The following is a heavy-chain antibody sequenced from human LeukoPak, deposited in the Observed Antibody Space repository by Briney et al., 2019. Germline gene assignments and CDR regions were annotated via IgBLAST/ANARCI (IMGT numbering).Heavy chain of an antibody. V-gene: IGHV3-23*01. CDR3: AKIQGGYSYGFWVDLGFDY. CDR1: GFTFSSYA. D-gene: IGHD5-18*01. CDR2: ISGSGGST. Sequence: PGGSLRLSCAASGFTFSSYAMSWVRQAPGKGLEWVSGISGSGGSTDYADSVKGRFTISRDNSKNTLYLQMNSLRAEVTAVYYCAKIQGGYSYGFWVDLGFDYWGQGTLVTVSS. J-gene: IGHJ4*02.